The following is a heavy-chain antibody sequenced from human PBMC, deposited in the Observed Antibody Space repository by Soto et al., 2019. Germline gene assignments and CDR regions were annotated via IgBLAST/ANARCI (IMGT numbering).Heavy chain of an antibody. V-gene: IGHV2-26*03. CDR2: IFSNSER. D-gene: IGHD6-13*01. CDR3: ARLVADSSWYYYGLDV. J-gene: IGHJ6*02. CDR1: GFSLTTGRMG. Sequence: QVTLKESGPVLVKATETLTLTCTISGFSLTTGRMGVSWIRQPPGKALEWVAHIFSNSERSYSTSLQSRLSISADTSKSQVVLTMTNVDPVDTATYFCARLVADSSWYYYGLDVWGQGTTVTVS.